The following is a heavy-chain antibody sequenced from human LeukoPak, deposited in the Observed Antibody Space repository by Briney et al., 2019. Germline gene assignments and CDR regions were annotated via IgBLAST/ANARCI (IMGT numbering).Heavy chain of an antibody. J-gene: IGHJ4*02. CDR3: ARVSDGYVPYFDY. CDR1: GYTFTGYY. Sequence: GASVKVSCKASGYTFTGYYMHWVRQAPGQGLAWMGWINPNSGGTNYAQKFQGWVTMTRDTSISTAYMELSRLRSDDTAVYYCARVSDGYVPYFDYWGQGTLVTVSS. V-gene: IGHV1-2*04. CDR2: INPNSGGT. D-gene: IGHD5-24*01.